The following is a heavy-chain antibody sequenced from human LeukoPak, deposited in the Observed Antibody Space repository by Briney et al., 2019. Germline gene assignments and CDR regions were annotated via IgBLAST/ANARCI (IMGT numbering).Heavy chain of an antibody. CDR2: IKQDGSEK. D-gene: IGHD2-2*01. V-gene: IGHV3-7*03. Sequence: GGSLRLSCAASGFTFSSYWMSWVRQAPGKGLEWVANIKQDGSEKYYVDSVKGRFTISRDNAKNSLYLQMNSLRAEDTAVYYCAREWGYCSSTSYSYGMDVWGKGTTVTVSS. J-gene: IGHJ6*04. CDR3: AREWGYCSSTSYSYGMDV. CDR1: GFTFSSYW.